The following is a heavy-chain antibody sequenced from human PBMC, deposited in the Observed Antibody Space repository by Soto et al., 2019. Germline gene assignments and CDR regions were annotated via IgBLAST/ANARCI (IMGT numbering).Heavy chain of an antibody. Sequence: GGSLRLSCAASGLTFSSYSMNWVRQAPGKGLEWVSSISSSSSYIYYADSVKGRFTISRDNAKNSLYLQMNSLRAEDTAVYYCARGGSSWYWSAFDIWGQGTMVTVSS. D-gene: IGHD6-13*01. J-gene: IGHJ3*02. V-gene: IGHV3-21*01. CDR2: ISSSSSYI. CDR3: ARGGSSWYWSAFDI. CDR1: GLTFSSYS.